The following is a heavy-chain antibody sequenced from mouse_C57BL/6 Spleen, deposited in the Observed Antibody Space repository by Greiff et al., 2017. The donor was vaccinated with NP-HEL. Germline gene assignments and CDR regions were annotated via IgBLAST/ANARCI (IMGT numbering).Heavy chain of an antibody. Sequence: VQLQQPGAELVKPGASVKLSCKASGYTFTSYWMHWVKQRPGQGLEWIGMIRPNSGSTNYNEKFKSKATLTVDKSSSTAYMQLSSLTSEDSAVYYCARSGYYGSTHWYFDVWGTGTTVTVSS. CDR3: ARSGYYGSTHWYFDV. CDR1: GYTFTSYW. D-gene: IGHD1-1*01. J-gene: IGHJ1*03. V-gene: IGHV1-64*01. CDR2: IRPNSGST.